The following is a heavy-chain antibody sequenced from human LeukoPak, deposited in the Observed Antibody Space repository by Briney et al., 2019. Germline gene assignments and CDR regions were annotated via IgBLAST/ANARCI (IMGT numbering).Heavy chain of an antibody. CDR2: IYYSGST. CDR1: GGSVSSGSYY. CDR3: ARAPTGYYDSSGLDY. Sequence: SETLSLTCTVSGGSVSSGSYYWSWIRQPPGKGLEWIGYIYYSGSTYYNPSLKSRVTISVDTSKNQFSLKLNSVTAADTAVYYCARAPTGYYDSSGLDYWGQGTLVTVSS. D-gene: IGHD3-22*01. V-gene: IGHV4-31*03. J-gene: IGHJ4*02.